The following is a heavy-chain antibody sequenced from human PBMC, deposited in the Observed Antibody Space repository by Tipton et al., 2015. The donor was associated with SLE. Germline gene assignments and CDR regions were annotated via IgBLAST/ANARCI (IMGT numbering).Heavy chain of an antibody. V-gene: IGHV4-59*08. Sequence: TLSLTCTVSGGSINTYYWTWIRQPPGKGLEWIGYIYYSGSTNYNPSLKSRVTISVDMSRDQFSLKLSSVTAADTAVYYCARHDGQWDAFDIWGQGTVVTVSS. CDR1: GGSINTYY. J-gene: IGHJ3*02. CDR2: IYYSGST. D-gene: IGHD6-19*01. CDR3: ARHDGQWDAFDI.